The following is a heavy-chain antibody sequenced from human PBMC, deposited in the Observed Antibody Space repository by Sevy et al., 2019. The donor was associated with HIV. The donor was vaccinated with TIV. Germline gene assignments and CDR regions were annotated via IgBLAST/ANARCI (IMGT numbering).Heavy chain of an antibody. CDR3: TTDSKKRRLSALLDY. Sequence: RGCLRLSCAASGFTFSNAWMSWVRQAPGKGLEWVGRIKSNTDGGTTDYAAPVKGRFTISRDDSKNTLYLQMNSLKTADSAIYYCTTDSKKRRLSALLDYWGQGTLVRVSS. V-gene: IGHV3-15*01. CDR1: GFTFSNAW. CDR2: IKSNTDGGTT. D-gene: IGHD6-25*01. J-gene: IGHJ4*02.